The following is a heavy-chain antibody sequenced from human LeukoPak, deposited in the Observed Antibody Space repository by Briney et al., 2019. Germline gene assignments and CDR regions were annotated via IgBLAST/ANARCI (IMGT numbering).Heavy chain of an antibody. CDR3: ASQGGGTWITDY. CDR2: VSYTGRT. Sequence: SETLSLTCTVSGASISSSDHYWAWVRQPPGKGLEWIGNVSYTGRTNYNPSLKSRLTISVEMTKNSVSLRLTSVTAADRGVYYCASQGGGTWITDYWGQGTLVTVSS. CDR1: GASISSSDHY. V-gene: IGHV4-39*01. J-gene: IGHJ4*02. D-gene: IGHD3-16*01.